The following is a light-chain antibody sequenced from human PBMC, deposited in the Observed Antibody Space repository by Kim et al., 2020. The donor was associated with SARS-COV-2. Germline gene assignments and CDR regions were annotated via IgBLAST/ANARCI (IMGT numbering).Light chain of an antibody. CDR1: RLRIYY. CDR2: DKN. J-gene: IGLJ2*01. CDR3: NSRDSNDNVV. V-gene: IGLV3-19*01. Sequence: VFLGPIVMITCQGNRLRIYYATWHQQPPGESPILVYYDKNNRPSGPPDRSSCSSSGNTSSLTITGTQAGDEADYYCNSRDSNDNVVFGGGTQLTVL.